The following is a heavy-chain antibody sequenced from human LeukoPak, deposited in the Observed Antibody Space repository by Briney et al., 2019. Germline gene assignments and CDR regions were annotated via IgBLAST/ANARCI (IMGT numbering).Heavy chain of an antibody. D-gene: IGHD6-13*01. V-gene: IGHV1-2*06. CDR1: GSPFTGYY. J-gene: IGHJ4*02. Sequence: SVKVSFKASGSPFTGYYMHWVRRAPGQGVEWMGRINPNSGGTNYSQKFQGRVTMTRDTSISTAYMELSRLRSDDTAVYYCARGRAAAGLFDYWGQGTLVTVSS. CDR2: INPNSGGT. CDR3: ARGRAAAGLFDY.